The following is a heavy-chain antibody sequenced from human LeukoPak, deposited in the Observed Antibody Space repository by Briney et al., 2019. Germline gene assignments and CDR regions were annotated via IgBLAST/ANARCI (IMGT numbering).Heavy chain of an antibody. J-gene: IGHJ3*02. Sequence: HPGGSLRLSCAASGFTFYDYSMHWVRQAPGKGLEWVSFISWDDNTEYYADSVKGRFTISRDNSKTSLYLQMNSLRTEDTALYYCGKGPRRCTGCDGFDILGQGTMVTVSS. CDR2: ISWDDNTE. D-gene: IGHD1-14*01. V-gene: IGHV3-43*01. CDR1: GFTFYDYS. CDR3: GKGPRRCTGCDGFDI.